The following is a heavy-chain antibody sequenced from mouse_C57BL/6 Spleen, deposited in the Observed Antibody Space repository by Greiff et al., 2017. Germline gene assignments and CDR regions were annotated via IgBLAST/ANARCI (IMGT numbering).Heavy chain of an antibody. CDR2: IWSGGST. V-gene: IGHV2-2*01. Sequence: QVQLQQSGPGLVQPSQSLSITCTVSGFSLTSYGVHWVRQSPGKGLEWLGVIWSGGSTDYNAAFISRLSISKDNSKSQVFFKMNSLQAYDTAIYYCATLTGVFAYWGQGTLVTVSA. CDR1: GFSLTSYG. J-gene: IGHJ3*01. D-gene: IGHD4-1*01. CDR3: ATLTGVFAY.